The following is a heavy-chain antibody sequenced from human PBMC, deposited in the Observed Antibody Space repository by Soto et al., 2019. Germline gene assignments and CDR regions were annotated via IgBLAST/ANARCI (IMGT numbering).Heavy chain of an antibody. Sequence: LXLTGDGVGGSFSGYYWSWIRQPPGKGLEWIGEINHRGNTKHNPSLKRRVTMSVDTSKNHFSLNLNSVTAADTAVYFCARKLGDFYYYGMDIWGQGTKVTVSS. CDR3: ARKLGDFYYYGMDI. CDR2: INHRGNT. J-gene: IGHJ6*02. CDR1: GGSFSGYY. V-gene: IGHV4-34*01. D-gene: IGHD3-10*01.